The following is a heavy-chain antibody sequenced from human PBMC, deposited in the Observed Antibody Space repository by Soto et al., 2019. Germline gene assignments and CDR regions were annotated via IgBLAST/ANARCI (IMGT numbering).Heavy chain of an antibody. CDR2: ISSSSSTI. V-gene: IGHV3-48*02. J-gene: IGHJ6*02. CDR3: ARDPYHSSSYYYDYGMDV. Sequence: GSLRLSCATSGITFSSYSMNWVREAPGEGLEWVSYISSSSSTIYYTDSVKGRFTISTDNAKVSLYLQMNSLRDEDTAVYYCARDPYHSSSYYYDYGMDVWGQGTTVTVSS. D-gene: IGHD2-15*01. CDR1: GITFSSYS.